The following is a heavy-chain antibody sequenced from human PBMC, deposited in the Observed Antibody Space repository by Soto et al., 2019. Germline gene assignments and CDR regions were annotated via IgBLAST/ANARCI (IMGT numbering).Heavy chain of an antibody. CDR3: ARVINDFWSGRIDY. CDR1: GGSINSGGYY. Sequence: SETLSLTCTVSGGSINSGGYYWSWIRQHPGKGLEWIGYIYYSGSTYYNPSLKSRVTISVDTSKNQFSLKLSSVTAADTAVYYCARVINDFWSGRIDYWGQGTLVTVSS. J-gene: IGHJ4*02. D-gene: IGHD3-3*01. V-gene: IGHV4-31*02. CDR2: IYYSGST.